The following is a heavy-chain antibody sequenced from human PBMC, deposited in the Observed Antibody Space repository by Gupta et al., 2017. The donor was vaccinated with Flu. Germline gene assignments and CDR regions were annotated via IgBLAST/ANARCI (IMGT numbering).Heavy chain of an antibody. Sequence: SWIRQHPGKGLEWIGEIKHNGNATLNSSLKSRVTMSVDTSKNQFSLRVTSVTAADTAGYYCARGLFCTNGLCNWYFDLWGRGTLVSGSS. V-gene: IGHV4-34*01. J-gene: IGHJ2*01. CDR3: ARGLFCTNGLCNWYFDL. D-gene: IGHD2-8*01. CDR2: IKHNGNA.